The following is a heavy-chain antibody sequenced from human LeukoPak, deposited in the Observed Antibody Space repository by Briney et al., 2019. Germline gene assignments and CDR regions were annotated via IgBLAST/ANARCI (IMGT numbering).Heavy chain of an antibody. Sequence: SETLSLTCTVSGYSISGGYYWGWIRQPPGKGLEWIGSIYHSGSTYYNPSLKSRVTISVDTSKNQFSLKLSSVTAADTAVYYCARDYYDSSGLFQHWGQGTLVTVSS. D-gene: IGHD3-22*01. CDR2: IYHSGST. J-gene: IGHJ1*01. V-gene: IGHV4-38-2*02. CDR1: GYSISGGYY. CDR3: ARDYYDSSGLFQH.